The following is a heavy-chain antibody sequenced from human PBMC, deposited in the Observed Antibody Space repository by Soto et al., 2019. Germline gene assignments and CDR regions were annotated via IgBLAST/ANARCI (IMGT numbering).Heavy chain of an antibody. D-gene: IGHD1-20*01. CDR3: AREAASYKGWFDP. Sequence: QVQLQESGPGLVKPSQTLSLTCTVSGGSISSGGYYWSWIRQHPGKGLEWIGYIYYSGSTYYNPSLKSRVTISVDTFKNQFSRKLSSVTAADTAVYYCAREAASYKGWFDPWGQGTLVTVSS. J-gene: IGHJ5*02. CDR1: GGSISSGGYY. CDR2: IYYSGST. V-gene: IGHV4-31*03.